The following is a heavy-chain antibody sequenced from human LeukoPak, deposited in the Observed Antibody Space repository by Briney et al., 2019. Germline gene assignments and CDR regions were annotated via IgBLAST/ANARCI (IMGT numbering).Heavy chain of an antibody. Sequence: SGTLSLTCDVSGDSITSSNWWSWVRQPPGKGLEWIGEIYHSGDTTFTNFNPSLKSRVTISVDKSRNQFSLKVISVTAADTAVYFCARGRGYCDSCTNRFDAWGQGTLVTVSS. CDR2: IYHSGDTTFT. J-gene: IGHJ5*02. CDR1: GDSITSSNW. D-gene: IGHD3-22*01. CDR3: ARGRGYCDSCTNRFDA. V-gene: IGHV4-4*02.